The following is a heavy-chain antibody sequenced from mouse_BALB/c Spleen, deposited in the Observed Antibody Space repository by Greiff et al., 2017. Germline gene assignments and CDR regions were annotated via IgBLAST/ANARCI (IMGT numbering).Heavy chain of an antibody. D-gene: IGHD2-1*01. V-gene: IGHV5-12-2*01. CDR3: ARQGYGNYVSWFAY. CDR1: GFTFSSYT. J-gene: IGHJ3*01. CDR2: ISNGGGST. Sequence: EVKVEESGGGLVQPGGSLKLSCAASGFTFSSYTMSWVRQTPEKRLEWVAYISNGGGSTYYPDTVKGRFTISRDNAKNTLYLQMSSLKSEDTAMYYCARQGYGNYVSWFAYWGQGTLVTVSA.